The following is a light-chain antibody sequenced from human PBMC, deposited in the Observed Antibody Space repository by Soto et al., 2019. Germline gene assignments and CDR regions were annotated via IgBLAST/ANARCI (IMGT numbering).Light chain of an antibody. J-gene: IGKJ5*01. Sequence: IQLTQSPSSLSASVGDRVTITCQASRGISSYLAWYQQKPGKPPKLLVYSASTLQSGVPSRFSGSGSGTEFTLTISSLQPDDFATYYCQQSYNTPITFGQGTRLEI. CDR3: QQSYNTPIT. V-gene: IGKV1-9*01. CDR2: SAS. CDR1: RGISSY.